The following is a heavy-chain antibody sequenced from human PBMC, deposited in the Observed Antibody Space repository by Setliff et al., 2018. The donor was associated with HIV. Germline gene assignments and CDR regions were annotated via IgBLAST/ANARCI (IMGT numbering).Heavy chain of an antibody. J-gene: IGHJ4*02. V-gene: IGHV3-72*01. D-gene: IGHD3-10*01. CDR2: IRNGNRYST. Sequence: GESLKISCAASGVTLYNNYMDWVRQAPGKGLEWVGRIRNGNRYSTEYAASVKGRFIISRDDSENSLSLQMNSLKTEDTAVYYCVGGSGTDRYDYWGRGTLVTVS. CDR3: VGGSGTDRYDY. CDR1: GVTLYNNY.